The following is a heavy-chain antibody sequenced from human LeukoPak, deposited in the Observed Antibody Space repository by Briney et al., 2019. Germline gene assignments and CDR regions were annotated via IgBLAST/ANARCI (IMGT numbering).Heavy chain of an antibody. CDR3: ARSAGAWYGYDY. CDR2: ITASAGTT. CDR1: GFSFDNNA. V-gene: IGHV3-23*01. Sequence: GGSLRLSCVGSGFSFDNNAMTWVRQAPGQGLEWVSSITASAGTTDYAASVKGRFAISRDNSKNTLYLQMNSLRADDTAVYYCARSAGAWYGYDYWGQGNLVIVS. D-gene: IGHD5-18*01. J-gene: IGHJ4*02.